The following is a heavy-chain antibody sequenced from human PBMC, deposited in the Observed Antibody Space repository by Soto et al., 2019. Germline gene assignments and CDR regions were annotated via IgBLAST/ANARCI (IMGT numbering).Heavy chain of an antibody. CDR3: ATEGQRYYYYGMDV. V-gene: IGHV1-46*01. CDR1: GYTFTSYY. J-gene: IGHJ6*02. D-gene: IGHD6-25*01. CDR2: INPSGGST. Sequence: ASVKVSCKASGYTFTSYYMHWVRQAPGQGLEWMGIINPSGGSTSYAQKFQGRVTMTRAPSTSTVYMELSSLRSEDTAVYYCATEGQRYYYYGMDVWGQGTTVTVSS.